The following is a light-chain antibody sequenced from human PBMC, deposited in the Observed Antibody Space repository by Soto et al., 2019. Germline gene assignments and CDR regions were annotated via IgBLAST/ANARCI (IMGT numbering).Light chain of an antibody. V-gene: IGKV1-5*01. Sequence: DIQMTQPPASVPTFLGDTVTLAFRAPRSIRHYLNGYQQRPGEAPKLLMFDVSNLESGVPSRFSGSGSGTEFTLTISSLHSDDFATYYCQQYDYSRTFGQGTKVDI. J-gene: IGKJ1*01. CDR3: QQYDYSRT. CDR1: RSIRHY. CDR2: DVS.